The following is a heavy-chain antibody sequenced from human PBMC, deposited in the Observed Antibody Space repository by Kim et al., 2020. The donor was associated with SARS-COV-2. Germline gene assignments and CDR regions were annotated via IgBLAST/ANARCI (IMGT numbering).Heavy chain of an antibody. CDR1: GASVITCGYY. CDR2: IYHSGTT. D-gene: IGHD3-16*01. Sequence: SETLSLTCTVSGASVITCGYYWSWIRQHPEKGLEFNGYIYHSGTTYYTPSLKSRIMMSMQSSKNQFSLDLSSVTAADTAIYFCARVSTFGGIVALDYWGPGSLVTVSS. J-gene: IGHJ4*02. CDR3: ARVSTFGGIVALDY. V-gene: IGHV4-31*03.